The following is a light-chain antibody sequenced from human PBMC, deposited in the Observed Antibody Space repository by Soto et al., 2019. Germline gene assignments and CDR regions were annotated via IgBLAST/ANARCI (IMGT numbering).Light chain of an antibody. J-gene: IGKJ5*01. CDR1: QSVRSK. Sequence: EIVMTPSPGTLAVSPGERATLSCRARQSVRSKLAWYQQKPGQAPRPLIYDASTKATGIPARFSGSGSGTEFNLTISSLQSEDFAVYYCQQYTNWPPLTFGQGTNLEIK. CDR2: DAS. V-gene: IGKV3-15*01. CDR3: QQYTNWPPLT.